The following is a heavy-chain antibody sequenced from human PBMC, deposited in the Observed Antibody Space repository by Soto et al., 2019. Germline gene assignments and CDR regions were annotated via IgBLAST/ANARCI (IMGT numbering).Heavy chain of an antibody. Sequence: QLQLQESGPGLVKPSETLSLTCTVSGGSISSSSYYWGWIRQPPGKGLEWIGSIYYSGSTYYNPSLKSRVTISVVTPKNQLYLKLSSVTAADTAVYYCARQAKQQWLVEDAFDIWGQGTMVTVSS. CDR3: ARQAKQQWLVEDAFDI. V-gene: IGHV4-39*01. D-gene: IGHD6-19*01. CDR1: GGSISSSSYY. J-gene: IGHJ3*02. CDR2: IYYSGST.